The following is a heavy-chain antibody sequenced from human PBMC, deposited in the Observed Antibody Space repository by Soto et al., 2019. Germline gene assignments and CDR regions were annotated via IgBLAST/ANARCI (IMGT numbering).Heavy chain of an antibody. CDR1: GGSISSGGYY. CDR2: IYYSGST. CDR3: ARHNYDFWSGPGSKTGPMDV. D-gene: IGHD3-3*01. V-gene: IGHV4-31*03. J-gene: IGHJ6*03. Sequence: ASETLSLTCTVSGGSISSGGYYWSWIRQHPGKGLEWIGYIYYSGSTYYNPSLKSRVTISVDTSKNQFSLKLSSVTAADTAVYYCARHNYDFWSGPGSKTGPMDVWGKGTTVTVSS.